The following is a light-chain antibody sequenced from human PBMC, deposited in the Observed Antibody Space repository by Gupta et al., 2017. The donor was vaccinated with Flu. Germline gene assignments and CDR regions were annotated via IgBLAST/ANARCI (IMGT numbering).Light chain of an antibody. V-gene: IGLV1-40*01. CDR3: QSYDTSRSGWV. CDR1: SSNIGAGYD. CDR2: GSA. J-gene: IGLJ3*02. Sequence: QSVLTQPPSVSGAPGQRVTISCTGSSSNIGAGYDVHWYQQLPGRAPKVLIYGSANRPSGVPARFFGSKSGISASLAITGLQAEDEADYYCQSYDTSRSGWVFGGGTKVTAL.